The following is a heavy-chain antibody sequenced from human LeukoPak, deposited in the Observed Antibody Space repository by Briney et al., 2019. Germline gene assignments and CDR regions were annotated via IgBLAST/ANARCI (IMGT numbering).Heavy chain of an antibody. CDR2: TIPIFGTA. D-gene: IGHD6-13*01. CDR3: ELSSSSDFHYMDV. V-gene: IGHV1-69*06. J-gene: IGHJ6*03. CDR1: RDTFSSYA. Sequence: ASVKVSCKASRDTFSSYAISWVRQAPGQGLEWMGGTIPIFGTANYAQKFQGRVTITADKSTSTAYMELSSLRSEDTAVYHCELSSSSDFHYMDVWGKGTTVTVSS.